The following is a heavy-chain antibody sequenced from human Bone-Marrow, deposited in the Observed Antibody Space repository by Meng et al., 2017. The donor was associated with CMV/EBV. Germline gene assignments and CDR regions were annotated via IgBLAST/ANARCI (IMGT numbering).Heavy chain of an antibody. CDR2: MNPNSGNT. CDR3: ATPGVNFYYYGMDV. D-gene: IGHD3-10*01. CDR1: GYTFTSYD. J-gene: IGHJ6*02. Sequence: ASVKVSCKASGYTFTSYDINWVRQATGQGLEWMGWMNPNSGNTGYAQKFQGRVTMTRNTSISTAYMELSSLRSEDTAVYYCATPGVNFYYYGMDVWAKGPRSPSP. V-gene: IGHV1-8*01.